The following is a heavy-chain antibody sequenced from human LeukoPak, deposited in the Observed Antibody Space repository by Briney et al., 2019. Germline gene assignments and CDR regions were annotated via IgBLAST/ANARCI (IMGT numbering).Heavy chain of an antibody. Sequence: GRSLRLSCAASGFTFSSYGMHWVRQAPGKGLEWVAVIWYDGSNKYYADSVKGRFTISRDNSKNTLYLQMNSLRAEDTAVYYCARELKSSGSSAFDIWGQGTMVTASS. V-gene: IGHV3-33*01. CDR2: IWYDGSNK. J-gene: IGHJ3*02. D-gene: IGHD3-10*01. CDR1: GFTFSSYG. CDR3: ARELKSSGSSAFDI.